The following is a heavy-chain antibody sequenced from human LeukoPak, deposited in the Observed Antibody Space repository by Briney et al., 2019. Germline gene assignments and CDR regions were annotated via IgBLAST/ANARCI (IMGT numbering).Heavy chain of an antibody. V-gene: IGHV3-9*01. CDR3: ARERGYSGQWEFDY. CDR2: ISWNSGSM. D-gene: IGHD5-12*01. Sequence: PGGSLRLSCAASGFTFDDYAMHWVRQAPGKGLEWVSGISWNSGSMGYADSVKGRFTISRDNAKSSLYLQMNSLRAEDTALYYCARERGYSGQWEFDYWGQGTLVTVSS. CDR1: GFTFDDYA. J-gene: IGHJ4*02.